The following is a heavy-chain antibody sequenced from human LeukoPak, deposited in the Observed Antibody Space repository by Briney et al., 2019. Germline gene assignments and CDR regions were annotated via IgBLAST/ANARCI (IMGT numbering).Heavy chain of an antibody. CDR1: GFTFSNYW. V-gene: IGHV3-7*01. Sequence: GGSLRLSCAASGFTFSNYWMSWVRQAPGKGLEWVANIKEDGSDKYYVDSLMGRFTISRDNAKNSLYLQMSGLRAEDTALYYCARDETFCTGGTCNTRGYFAFWGQGTLLTVSS. CDR3: ARDETFCTGGTCNTRGYFAF. J-gene: IGHJ4*02. CDR2: IKEDGSDK. D-gene: IGHD2-15*01.